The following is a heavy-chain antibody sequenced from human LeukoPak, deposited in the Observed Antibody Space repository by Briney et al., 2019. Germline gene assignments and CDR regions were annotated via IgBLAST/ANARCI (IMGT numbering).Heavy chain of an antibody. CDR1: GFTFSSYA. CDR3: AKGNSLWFGEYGERYFDY. Sequence: PGGSLRLSCAASGFTFSSYAMSWVRQAPGKGLEWVSAISGSGGSTYYADSVKGRFTISRDNSKNTLYLQMNSLRAEDTAVYYCAKGNSLWFGEYGERYFDYWGQGTLVTVSS. CDR2: ISGSGGST. J-gene: IGHJ4*02. V-gene: IGHV3-23*01. D-gene: IGHD3-10*01.